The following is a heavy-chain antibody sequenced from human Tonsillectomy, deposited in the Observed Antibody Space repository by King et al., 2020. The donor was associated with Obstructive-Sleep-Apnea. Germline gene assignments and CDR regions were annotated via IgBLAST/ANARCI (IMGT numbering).Heavy chain of an antibody. D-gene: IGHD5-24*01. Sequence: VQLQESGPGLVKPSETLSLTCTVSGGSISTYYWSWIRQPPGKGLEWIGYIYYSGSTNYNPSLKSRVTISVDTSKNQFSLKLSTVTAGDTAVYYCARLTRDGYNSHFDYWGQGTLVTVSS. CDR3: ARLTRDGYNSHFDY. J-gene: IGHJ4*02. V-gene: IGHV4-59*08. CDR2: IYYSGST. CDR1: GGSISTYY.